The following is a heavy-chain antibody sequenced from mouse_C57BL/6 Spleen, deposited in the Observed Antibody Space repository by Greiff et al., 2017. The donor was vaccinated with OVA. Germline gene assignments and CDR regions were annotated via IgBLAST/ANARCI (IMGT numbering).Heavy chain of an antibody. CDR3: ARSGKKGYFDV. Sequence: EVQLVESGPGLVKPSQSLSLTCSVTGYSIISGYYWNWIRQFPGNKLEWMGYISYDGSNNYNPSLKNRISITRDTSKNQFFLKLNSVTTEDTATYYCARSGKKGYFDVWGTGTTVTVSS. CDR2: ISYDGSN. V-gene: IGHV3-6*01. J-gene: IGHJ1*03. CDR1: GYSIISGYY. D-gene: IGHD4-1*01.